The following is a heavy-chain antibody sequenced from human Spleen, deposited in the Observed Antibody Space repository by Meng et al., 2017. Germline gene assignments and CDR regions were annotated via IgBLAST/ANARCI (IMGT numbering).Heavy chain of an antibody. Sequence: VPVVQSGAEVKEPGASLRVSCKPSGYSFTAYYIHWVRQAPGQGLEWLGHINPNSGDTLYAQKFQGRVSMTGDTSISTAYMELSGLRSDDTAMYYCARDEDISAAGKLFGDYWGQGTLVTVSS. J-gene: IGHJ4*02. D-gene: IGHD6-25*01. CDR2: INPNSGDT. CDR1: GYSFTAYY. CDR3: ARDEDISAAGKLFGDY. V-gene: IGHV1-2*06.